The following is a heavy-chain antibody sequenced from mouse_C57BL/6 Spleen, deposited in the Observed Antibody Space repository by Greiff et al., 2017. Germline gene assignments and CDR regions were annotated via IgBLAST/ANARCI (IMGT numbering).Heavy chain of an antibody. Sequence: QVQLQQPGAELVKPGASVKMSCKASGYTFTSYWITWVKQRPGQGLEWIGDIYPGSGSTNYNEKFKSKATLTVDTSSSTAYMQLSSLTSEDSAVYYCARLGYGYDRVSFAYWGQGTLVTVSA. CDR1: GYTFTSYW. CDR2: IYPGSGST. CDR3: ARLGYGYDRVSFAY. J-gene: IGHJ3*01. V-gene: IGHV1-55*01. D-gene: IGHD2-2*01.